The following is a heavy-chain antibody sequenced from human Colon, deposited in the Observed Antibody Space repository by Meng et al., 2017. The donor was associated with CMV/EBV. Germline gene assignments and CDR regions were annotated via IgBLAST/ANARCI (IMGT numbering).Heavy chain of an antibody. Sequence: QITLKESGPTLVKPTXPRTPTWTFSGFSLSTSGVGVGWIRQPPGKALEWLALIYWDDDKRYSPSLKNRLTITKVTSKNQVVLTLTNIDPVDTATYYCAHRHRLRDFDYWGQGTLVTVSS. V-gene: IGHV2-5*02. CDR3: AHRHRLRDFDY. CDR1: GFSLSTSGVG. CDR2: IYWDDDK. J-gene: IGHJ4*02. D-gene: IGHD4-17*01.